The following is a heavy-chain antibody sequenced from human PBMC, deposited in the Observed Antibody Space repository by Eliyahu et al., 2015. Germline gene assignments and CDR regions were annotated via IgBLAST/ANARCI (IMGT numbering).Heavy chain of an antibody. J-gene: IGHJ4*02. Sequence: QVQLVESGXGVVQPGRSLRLXCAAXXFTFXSXGMHWVRQAPGKGLEWVAVISYDGSNKYYADSVKGRFTISRDNSKNTLYLQMNSLRAEDTAVYYCAKVGGRYYSGYGPFDYWGQGTLVTVSS. CDR3: AKVGGRYYSGYGPFDY. CDR1: XFTFXSXG. CDR2: ISYDGSNK. D-gene: IGHD5-12*01. V-gene: IGHV3-30*18.